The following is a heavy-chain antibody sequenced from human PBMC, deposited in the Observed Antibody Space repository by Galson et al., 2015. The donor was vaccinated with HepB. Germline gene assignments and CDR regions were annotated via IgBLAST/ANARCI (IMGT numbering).Heavy chain of an antibody. CDR2: INPNSGGT. Sequence: SVKVSCKASGYTFTGYFIHWLRQAPGQGLEWMGWINPNSGGTNYAQNFQDWVTMTRDTSISTAYMELSRLRSDDTAVYFCARGDTIFGLVINYYFDYWGQGTLVTVSS. D-gene: IGHD3-3*01. J-gene: IGHJ4*02. CDR1: GYTFTGYF. V-gene: IGHV1-2*04. CDR3: ARGDTIFGLVINYYFDY.